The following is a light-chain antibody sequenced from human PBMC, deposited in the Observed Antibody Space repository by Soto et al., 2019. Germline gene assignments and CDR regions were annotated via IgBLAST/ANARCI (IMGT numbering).Light chain of an antibody. Sequence: QSALTQPASVSGSPGQSIIISCTGTSSDVGDYNYVSWYQQHPGKAPKLMIYDVSNRPSGVSNRFSGSKSGNTASLTISGLQAEDEADYYCGSYTSSNTYVFGTGTKLTVL. CDR2: DVS. V-gene: IGLV2-14*03. J-gene: IGLJ1*01. CDR1: SSDVGDYNY. CDR3: GSYTSSNTYV.